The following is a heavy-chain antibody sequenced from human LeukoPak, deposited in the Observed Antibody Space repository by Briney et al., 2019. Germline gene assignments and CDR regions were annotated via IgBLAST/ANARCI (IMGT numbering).Heavy chain of an antibody. Sequence: PGGSLRLSCAASGFTFSSYGMHWVRQAPGKGLEWVAVISYDGSNKYYADSVKGRFTISRDNSKNTLYLQMNSLRAEDTAVYYCAKGDGDSPDLDAFDIWGQGTMVTVSS. D-gene: IGHD4-17*01. V-gene: IGHV3-30*18. CDR2: ISYDGSNK. CDR1: GFTFSSYG. CDR3: AKGDGDSPDLDAFDI. J-gene: IGHJ3*02.